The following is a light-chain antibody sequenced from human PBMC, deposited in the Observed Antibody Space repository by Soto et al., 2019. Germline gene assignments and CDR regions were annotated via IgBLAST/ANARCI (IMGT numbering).Light chain of an antibody. V-gene: IGKV3-20*01. CDR1: QSVSSY. CDR3: QQYGSSPLIT. J-gene: IGKJ5*01. Sequence: EIVLTQSPATPSLSPGERAPLSCRASQSVSSYLAWYQQKPGQAPKFLIYGVSSRATGIPDRFSGSGSGTDFTLTISRLEPEDFAVYHCQQYGSSPLITFGQGTRLEIK. CDR2: GVS.